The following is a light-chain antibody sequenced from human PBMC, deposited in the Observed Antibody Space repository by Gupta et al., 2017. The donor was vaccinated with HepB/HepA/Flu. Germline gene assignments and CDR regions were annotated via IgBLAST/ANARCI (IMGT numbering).Light chain of an antibody. Sequence: VMNQSPHSLALSLGALASINCKSSQNILSRSNNKNYLAWYQQKAGQPPRLLIYLASTREAGVPDRFSGSGSATDFTLTISRLQAEDGAIYYWQRYFSSPLSFGGGTKVEI. CDR3: QRYFSSPLS. J-gene: IGKJ4*01. CDR1: QNILSRSNNKNY. CDR2: LAS. V-gene: IGKV4-1*01.